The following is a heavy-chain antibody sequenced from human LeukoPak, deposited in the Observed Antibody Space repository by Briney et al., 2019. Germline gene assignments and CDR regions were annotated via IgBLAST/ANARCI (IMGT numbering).Heavy chain of an antibody. CDR3: ARDGWANWFDP. D-gene: IGHD2-2*03. Sequence: ASVKVSCKASGGTFSSYAISWVRQAPGQGLEWMGRIIPIFGTANYAQKFQGRVTITTDESTGTAYMELSSLRSEDTAVYYCARDGWANWFDPWGQGTLVTVSS. J-gene: IGHJ5*02. CDR1: GGTFSSYA. CDR2: IIPIFGTA. V-gene: IGHV1-69*05.